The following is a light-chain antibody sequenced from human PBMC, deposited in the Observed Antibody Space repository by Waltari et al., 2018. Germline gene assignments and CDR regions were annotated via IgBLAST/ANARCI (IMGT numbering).Light chain of an antibody. CDR3: QQYYRSRT. CDR2: WAS. V-gene: IGKV4-1*01. J-gene: IGKJ1*01. CDR1: QSVFYRSDNKNY. Sequence: EIVLTQSPGTLSLSPGKRATISCRASQSVFYRSDNKNYLAWYQHKPGQPPKLLFYWASTRESGVPDRFSASGSGTDFTLTINNLHAEDVAVYYCQQYYRSRTFGQGTKVEIK.